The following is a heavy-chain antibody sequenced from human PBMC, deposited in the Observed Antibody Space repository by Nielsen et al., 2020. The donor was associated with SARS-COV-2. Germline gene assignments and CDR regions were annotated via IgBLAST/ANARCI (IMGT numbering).Heavy chain of an antibody. CDR3: ARDLYSYGMDV. V-gene: IGHV3-23*01. Sequence: GESLKISCAASGFTFSSYAVSWVRQAPGKGLEWVSVIIGRGGSTYYADSVKGRFTVSRDNSKNTLNLQMNSLRAEDTAVYYCARDLYSYGMDVWGQGTTVTVSS. CDR2: IIGRGGST. CDR1: GFTFSSYA. J-gene: IGHJ6*02.